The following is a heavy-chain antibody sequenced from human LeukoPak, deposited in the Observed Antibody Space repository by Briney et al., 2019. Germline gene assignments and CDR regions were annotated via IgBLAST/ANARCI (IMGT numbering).Heavy chain of an antibody. CDR1: GFTFTDCY. CDR3: AREGNGLLSKDFDY. J-gene: IGHJ4*02. CDR2: IGPHSSAT. Sequence: ASVKVSCKSSGFTFTDCYIHWVRQAPGQGLEWMGYIGPHSSATSSPQEFQGRVTMTRDTSMSTAYMELTRLTSDDTAVYYCAREGNGLLSKDFDYWGQGTLVTVSP. V-gene: IGHV1-2*02. D-gene: IGHD2/OR15-2a*01.